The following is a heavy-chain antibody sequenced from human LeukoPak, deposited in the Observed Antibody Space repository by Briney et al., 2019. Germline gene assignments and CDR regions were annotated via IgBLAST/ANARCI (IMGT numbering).Heavy chain of an antibody. Sequence: GGSLRLSCAASGFTFSSYSMNWVRQAPGKGLEWVSSISSSSSYIYYADSVKSRFTISRDNAKNSLYLQMNSLRAEDTAVYYCARDTPNGDYVDAFDIWGQGTMVTVSS. CDR3: ARDTPNGDYVDAFDI. CDR1: GFTFSSYS. D-gene: IGHD4-17*01. J-gene: IGHJ3*02. V-gene: IGHV3-21*01. CDR2: ISSSSSYI.